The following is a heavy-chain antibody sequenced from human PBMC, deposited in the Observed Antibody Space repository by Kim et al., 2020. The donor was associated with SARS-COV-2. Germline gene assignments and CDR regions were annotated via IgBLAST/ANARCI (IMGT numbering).Heavy chain of an antibody. CDR3: ARQWGGYFTSLDY. J-gene: IGHJ4*02. D-gene: IGHD6-19*01. Sequence: GGSLRLSCAASGFTFSSFGMHWVRQAPGKGLQWVATFSYDGTAKYYADSVKGRFAISRETSKNTLSLQMNSLRPEDTAIYYCARQWGGYFTSLDYWGQGTLVTVSS. CDR1: GFTFSSFG. V-gene: IGHV3-30*03. CDR2: FSYDGTAK.